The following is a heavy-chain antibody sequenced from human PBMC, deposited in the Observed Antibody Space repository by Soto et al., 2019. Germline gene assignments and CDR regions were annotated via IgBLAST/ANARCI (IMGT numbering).Heavy chain of an antibody. J-gene: IGHJ6*03. CDR1: GFTFSSYA. Sequence: GGSLRLSCAASGFTFSSYAMSWVRQAPGKGLEWVSAINGSGGSTYYADSVKGRFTISRDNSKNTLYLQMNSLRAEDTAVYYCAKSPNYIYYYYYYMDVWGKGTTVTVSS. V-gene: IGHV3-23*01. D-gene: IGHD2-8*01. CDR3: AKSPNYIYYYYYYMDV. CDR2: INGSGGST.